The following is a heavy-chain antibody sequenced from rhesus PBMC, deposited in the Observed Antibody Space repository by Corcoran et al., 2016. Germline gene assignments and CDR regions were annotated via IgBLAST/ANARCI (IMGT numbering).Heavy chain of an antibody. V-gene: IGHV4-173*01. J-gene: IGHJ5-2*02. D-gene: IGHD4-35*01. CDR3: ASDMTTVTAWNSLDV. CDR1: GGSISSNY. Sequence: QLQLQESGPGLVKPSETLSLTCAVSGGSISSNYRIWILQPPGKGLELIGRIAGRGGRTDENPTRKSRVTIATDTSKNQVSLQVSSVTAADTAVYYCASDMTTVTAWNSLDVWGRGVLVTVSS. CDR2: IAGRGGRT.